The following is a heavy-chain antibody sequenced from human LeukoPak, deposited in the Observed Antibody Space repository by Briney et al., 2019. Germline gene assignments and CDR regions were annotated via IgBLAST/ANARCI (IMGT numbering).Heavy chain of an antibody. CDR1: GFTFSSYA. V-gene: IGHV3-23*01. CDR2: IGGNGGST. D-gene: IGHD3-10*01. CDR3: AKEQGWFGECSTY. J-gene: IGHJ4*02. Sequence: GGSLRLSCAASGFTFSSYAMSWVRQAPGKGLEWVSAIGGNGGSTYYAESVKGRFTISRDNSKNTLYLQMDSLRADDTALYYCAKEQGWFGECSTYWGQGTLVTVSS.